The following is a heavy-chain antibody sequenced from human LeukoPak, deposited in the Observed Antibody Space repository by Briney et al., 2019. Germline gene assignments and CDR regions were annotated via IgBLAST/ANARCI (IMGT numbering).Heavy chain of an antibody. CDR3: VRDWDHYDFDS. Sequence: GGSLRLSCAASGFTFSNYWIHWVRHAPGKGLVWVSRINPAGNYANYADSVKGRFTISRDNAKNTVYLQMNSLRVEDTALFYCVRDWDHYDFDSWGQGTLVTVSS. CDR1: GFTFSNYW. J-gene: IGHJ5*01. CDR2: INPAGNYA. V-gene: IGHV3-74*01. D-gene: IGHD3-3*01.